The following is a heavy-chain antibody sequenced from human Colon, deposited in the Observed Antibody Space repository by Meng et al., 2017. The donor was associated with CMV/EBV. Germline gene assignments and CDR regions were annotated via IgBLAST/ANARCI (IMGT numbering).Heavy chain of an antibody. CDR1: GFTFSSYW. D-gene: IGHD4-17*01. J-gene: IGHJ5*02. V-gene: IGHV3-74*01. Sequence: GESLKISCEASGFTFSSYWMHWIRQTPGKGLVWVSRINSDGSIANYADSVKGRFIISRDNAKNTLYLQMNSLRAEDTAAYFCARTTVQGFNWFDPWGQGTLVTVSS. CDR3: ARTTVQGFNWFDP. CDR2: INSDGSIA.